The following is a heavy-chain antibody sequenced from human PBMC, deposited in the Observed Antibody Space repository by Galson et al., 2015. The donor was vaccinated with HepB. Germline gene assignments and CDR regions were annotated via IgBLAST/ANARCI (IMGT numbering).Heavy chain of an antibody. Sequence: SLRLSCAASGFTVSRIYMTWVRQSPGKGLEWVSVIYSGGDTDYADSVKGRFTISRDNSKNTLYLEMNSLRVEDTAVYYCARDYDPSARPAWYFDLWGRGTLVTVSS. J-gene: IGHJ2*01. D-gene: IGHD3-3*01. CDR1: GFTVSRIY. CDR2: IYSGGDT. V-gene: IGHV3-53*01. CDR3: ARDYDPSARPAWYFDL.